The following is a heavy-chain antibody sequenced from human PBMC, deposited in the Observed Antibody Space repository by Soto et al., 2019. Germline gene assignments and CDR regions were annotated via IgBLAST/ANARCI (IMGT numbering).Heavy chain of an antibody. CDR3: ASQFCSAAACLREGYRGFDD. CDR2: INEDGSTT. J-gene: IGHJ4*02. V-gene: IGHV3-7*01. D-gene: IGHD2-15*01. Sequence: EVQLVESGGGLVQPGGSLRLSCAASGLPFSRYWLTWVRQAPGKGLEWVANINEDGSTTYYLDSVRGRFTISRDNAENSLFMQMSILRAEDTAVEYWASQFCSAAACLREGYRGFDDWGQGAVVTVSS. CDR1: GLPFSRYW.